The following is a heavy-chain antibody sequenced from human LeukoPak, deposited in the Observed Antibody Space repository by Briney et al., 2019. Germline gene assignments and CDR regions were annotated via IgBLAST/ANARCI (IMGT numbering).Heavy chain of an antibody. D-gene: IGHD4-17*01. CDR3: ARGDYGDHFDY. V-gene: IGHV4-61*08. CDR2: IYYSGST. J-gene: IGHJ4*02. Sequence: PSETLSLTCAVSGGSISSGGYYWSWIRQPPGKGLEWIGYIYYSGSTNYNPSLKSRVTISVDTSKNQFSLKLSSVTAADTAVYYCARGDYGDHFDYWGQGTLVTVSS. CDR1: GGSISSGGYY.